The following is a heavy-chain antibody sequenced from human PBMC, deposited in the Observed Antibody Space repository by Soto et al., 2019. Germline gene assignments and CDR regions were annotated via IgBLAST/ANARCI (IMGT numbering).Heavy chain of an antibody. J-gene: IGHJ5*01. Sequence: QVQLQQSGPGLAKPSQALSLTCDISGDSVSLNSAPWNWIRQSPSGGLDWLERTNYRSKWFHDYAESVTTRLTTSPDASNTQVSLHLNPVTPDYTAVYYCVRLIGNRWLDSWGQGTLVIVSS. CDR3: VRLIGNRWLDS. CDR2: TNYRSKWFH. CDR1: GDSVSLNSAP. D-gene: IGHD2-8*01. V-gene: IGHV6-1*01.